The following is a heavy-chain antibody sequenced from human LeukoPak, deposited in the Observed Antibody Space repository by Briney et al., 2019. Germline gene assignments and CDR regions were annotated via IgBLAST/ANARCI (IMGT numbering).Heavy chain of an antibody. CDR3: ARNHCSSTSCYSGWFDP. J-gene: IGHJ5*02. CDR1: GGTFSSYA. Sequence: WVKVSCKASGGTFSSYAISWVRHAPGQGLEWMGGIILIFGTANYAQKFQGRVTITTDASTSTAYMELSSLRSEDTAVYYCARNHCSSTSCYSGWFDPWGQGTLVTVSS. V-gene: IGHV1-69*05. CDR2: IILIFGTA. D-gene: IGHD2-2*02.